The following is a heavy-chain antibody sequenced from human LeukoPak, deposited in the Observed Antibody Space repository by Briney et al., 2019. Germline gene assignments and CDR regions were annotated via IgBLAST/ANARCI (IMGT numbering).Heavy chain of an antibody. D-gene: IGHD6-13*01. Sequence: ASVKVSCKVSGYTLTELSMHWVRQAPGKGLEWMGGFDPEDGETIYAQKFQGRVTMTEDTSTDTAYMELSSLRAEDTAVYYCARGDKQLVFERRKGGFDPWGQGTLVTVSS. CDR2: FDPEDGET. CDR1: GYTLTELS. J-gene: IGHJ5*02. CDR3: ARGDKQLVFERRKGGFDP. V-gene: IGHV1-24*01.